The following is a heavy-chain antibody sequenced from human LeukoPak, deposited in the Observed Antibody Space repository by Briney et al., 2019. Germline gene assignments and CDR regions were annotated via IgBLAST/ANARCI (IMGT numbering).Heavy chain of an antibody. V-gene: IGHV3-23*01. CDR1: GFTFNNFA. Sequence: QTGGSLRLSCAASGFTFNNFAMSWVSQAPGKGLEWVSTISDGGGSIYYADSVKGRFTISRDNSKNTLYLQMNSLRAEDTAVYYCAKATGYRFQSYYFDYWGQGTLVTVSS. D-gene: IGHD5-18*01. J-gene: IGHJ4*02. CDR2: ISDGGGSI. CDR3: AKATGYRFQSYYFDY.